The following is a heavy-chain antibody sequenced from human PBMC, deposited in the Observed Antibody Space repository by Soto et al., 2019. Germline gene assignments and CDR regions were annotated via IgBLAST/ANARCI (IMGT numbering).Heavy chain of an antibody. CDR2: ISGSGGST. V-gene: IGHV3-23*01. CDR1: GFTFSSYA. Sequence: PGGSPRLSCAASGFTFSSYAMSWARQAPGKGLEWVSAISGSGGSTYYADSVKGRFTISRDNSKNTLYLQMNSLRAEDTAVYYCAKGGSYYYDSSGYFGFDYWGQGTLVTVSS. J-gene: IGHJ4*02. D-gene: IGHD3-22*01. CDR3: AKGGSYYYDSSGYFGFDY.